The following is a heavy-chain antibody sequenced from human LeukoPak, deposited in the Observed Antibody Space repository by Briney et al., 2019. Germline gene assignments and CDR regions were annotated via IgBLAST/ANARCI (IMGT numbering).Heavy chain of an antibody. CDR3: ARDNNNWYGWFDP. CDR1: GGSIRSYY. V-gene: IGHV4-59*01. D-gene: IGHD1-1*01. Sequence: PSETLSLTCTVSGGSIRSYYWSWIRQPPGKGLEWIGYIYYSGSTNYNPSLKSRVTISVDTSKNQFSLTLSSVTAADTAVYYCARDNNNWYGWFDPWGQGTLVTVSS. CDR2: IYYSGST. J-gene: IGHJ5*02.